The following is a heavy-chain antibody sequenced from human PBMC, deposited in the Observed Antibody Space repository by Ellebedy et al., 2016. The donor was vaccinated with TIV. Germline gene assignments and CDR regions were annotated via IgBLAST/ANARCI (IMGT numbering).Heavy chain of an antibody. CDR2: INSDGSST. CDR1: GFTFSSYW. CDR3: ARGDIVLMVYSIPGDYFDY. D-gene: IGHD2-8*01. V-gene: IGHV3-74*01. J-gene: IGHJ4*02. Sequence: PGGSLRLSCAASGFTFSSYWMHWVRQAPGKGLMWVSRINSDGSSTYYADSVKGRFTISRDNAKNTLYLQMNSLRAEDTAVYYCARGDIVLMVYSIPGDYFDYWGQGTLVTVSS.